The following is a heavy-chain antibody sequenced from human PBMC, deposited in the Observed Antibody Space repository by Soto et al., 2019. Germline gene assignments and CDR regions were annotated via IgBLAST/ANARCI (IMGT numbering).Heavy chain of an antibody. CDR1: GGTFSSYA. CDR2: IIPIFGTA. J-gene: IGHJ6*02. CDR3: ARARPRGWSGSWSEGYYYGMDV. Sequence: QVQLVQSGAEVQKPGSSVKVSCKASGGTFSSYAISWVRQAPGQGLEGSGGIIPIFGTANYAQKFQGRVTITADKSTSTAYMELSSLRSEDTAVYYCARARPRGWSGSWSEGYYYGMDVWGQGTTVTVSS. V-gene: IGHV1-69*06. D-gene: IGHD6-13*01.